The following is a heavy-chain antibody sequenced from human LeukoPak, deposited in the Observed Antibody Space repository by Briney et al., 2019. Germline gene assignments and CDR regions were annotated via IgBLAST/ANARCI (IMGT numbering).Heavy chain of an antibody. D-gene: IGHD3-10*01. Sequence: SETLSLTCTVSGGSISSGGYYWRWIRQHTGKGLEWIGYIYYSGSTYYNPSLKSRVTISVDTSKNQFSLKLSSVTAADTAVYYCARGGLRVRGVITPNWFDPWGQGTLVTVSS. CDR1: GGSISSGGYY. CDR3: ARGGLRVRGVITPNWFDP. V-gene: IGHV4-31*03. CDR2: IYYSGST. J-gene: IGHJ5*02.